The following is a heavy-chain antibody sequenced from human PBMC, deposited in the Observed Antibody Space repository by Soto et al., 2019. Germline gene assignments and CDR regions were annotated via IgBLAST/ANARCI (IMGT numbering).Heavy chain of an antibody. CDR3: ARGGRAYGGGDCYWGDAFDI. D-gene: IGHD2-21*02. Sequence: EVQLVESGGGLVKPGGSLRLSCAASGFTFSSYSMNWVRQAPGKGLEWVSSISSSSSYIYYADSVKGRFTISRDNAKNTLYLQMNSLRVEDTAVYYCARGGRAYGGGDCYWGDAFDIWGQGTMVTVSS. CDR1: GFTFSSYS. V-gene: IGHV3-21*06. J-gene: IGHJ3*02. CDR2: ISSSSSYI.